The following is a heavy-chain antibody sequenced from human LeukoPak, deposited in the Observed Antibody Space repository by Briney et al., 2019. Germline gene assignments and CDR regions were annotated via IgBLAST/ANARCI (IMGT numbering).Heavy chain of an antibody. Sequence: GGSLRLSCAASGFTVSSNYMSWVRQAPGKGLEWVANIKLDGSAKYYVDSVKGRFTISRDNAKNSLYLQMNNLRVEDTAVYYCTCDLNRSDGLWGQGTKVTVSS. V-gene: IGHV3-7*01. D-gene: IGHD2-8*01. J-gene: IGHJ3*01. CDR3: TCDLNRSDGL. CDR2: IKLDGSAK. CDR1: GFTVSSNY.